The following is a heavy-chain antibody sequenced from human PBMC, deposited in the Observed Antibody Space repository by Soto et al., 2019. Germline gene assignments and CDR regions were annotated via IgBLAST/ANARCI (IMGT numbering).Heavy chain of an antibody. CDR2: ISPSGSNT. D-gene: IGHD2-2*01. V-gene: IGHV3-11*05. CDR1: GFTYSAYY. CDR3: ARDYAKGLRGDY. J-gene: IGHJ4*02. Sequence: QVQLVESGGGLVKPGGSLRLSCAASGFTYSAYYMSWIRQAPGKGLEWVSYISPSGSNTNYADSVKGRFTISRDNAKNTLHLQMNNLRADDTAMYYCARDYAKGLRGDYWGQGTLVTVSS.